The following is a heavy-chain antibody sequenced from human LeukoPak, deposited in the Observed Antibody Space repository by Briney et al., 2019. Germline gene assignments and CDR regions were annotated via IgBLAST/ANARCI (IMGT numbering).Heavy chain of an antibody. Sequence: SETLSLTCAVYGGSFSGYYWSWIRQPPGKGLEWIGEINHSGSTNYNPSLKSRVTISVDTSKNQFPLKLSSVTAADTAVYYCARSNGGGTLKYARYWGQGTLVTVSS. CDR3: ARSNGGGTLKYARY. J-gene: IGHJ4*02. CDR1: GGSFSGYY. CDR2: INHSGST. V-gene: IGHV4-34*01. D-gene: IGHD4-23*01.